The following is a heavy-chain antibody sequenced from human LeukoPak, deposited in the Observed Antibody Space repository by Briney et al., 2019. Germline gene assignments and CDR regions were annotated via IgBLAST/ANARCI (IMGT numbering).Heavy chain of an antibody. CDR3: AKGGSATITTGGFDP. J-gene: IGHJ5*02. V-gene: IGHV3-23*01. D-gene: IGHD4-11*01. Sequence: RGSLRLSCAASGFSFSSYAMSWVRQAPGKGLEWVSGISGSGDITYYADSVKGRFTISRDNSKNTLYLQVNSLRAEDTAIYYCAKGGSATITTGGFDPWGQGTLVTVSS. CDR2: ISGSGDIT. CDR1: GFSFSSYA.